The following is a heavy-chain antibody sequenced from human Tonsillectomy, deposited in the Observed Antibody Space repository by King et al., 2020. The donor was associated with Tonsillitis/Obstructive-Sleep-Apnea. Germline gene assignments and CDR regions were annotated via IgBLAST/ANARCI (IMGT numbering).Heavy chain of an antibody. J-gene: IGHJ4*02. D-gene: IGHD2-8*02. CDR1: GFSLSTSGVG. CDR3: AHRGGTVSGLYYFDY. CDR2: IYWDDDK. Sequence: TLKESGPTLVKPTQTLTLTCTFSGFSLSTSGVGVGWIRQPPGKALEWLALIYWDDDKRYSPSLKSRLTITKDTSKNQVVLTMTNMDPVDTATYYCAHRGGTVSGLYYFDYWGQGTLVTVSS. V-gene: IGHV2-5*02.